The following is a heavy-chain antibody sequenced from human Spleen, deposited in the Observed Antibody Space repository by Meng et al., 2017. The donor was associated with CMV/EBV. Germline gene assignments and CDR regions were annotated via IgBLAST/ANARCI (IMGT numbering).Heavy chain of an antibody. CDR2: ISGNTGFI. J-gene: IGHJ4*02. CDR1: GFTFDDFA. V-gene: IGHV3-9*01. Sequence: SLKISCAASGFTFDDFAMHWVRQTPGEGLEWVSGISGNTGFIGYADSVKGRFTISRDNSKNSLYLQMNSLRTEDTALYYCAKDTMVRGVYPPSFDYWGQGTLVTVSS. CDR3: AKDTMVRGVYPPSFDY. D-gene: IGHD3-10*01.